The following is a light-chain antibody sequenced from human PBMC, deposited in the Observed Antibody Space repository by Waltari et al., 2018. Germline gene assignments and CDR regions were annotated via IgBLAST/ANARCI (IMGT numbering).Light chain of an antibody. Sequence: EIVLTQSPATLSLSPGERATLSCRASQSVSSYLAWYQQKRVQAPRLLIYDASNRATGIPARFRGSGSGTDFTLTISSLEPEDFAVYYCQQRSNWPRTFGQGTKLEI. V-gene: IGKV3-11*01. CDR1: QSVSSY. J-gene: IGKJ2*01. CDR2: DAS. CDR3: QQRSNWPRT.